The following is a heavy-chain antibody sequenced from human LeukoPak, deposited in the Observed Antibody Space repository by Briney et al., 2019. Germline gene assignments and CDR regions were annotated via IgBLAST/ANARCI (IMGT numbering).Heavy chain of an antibody. V-gene: IGHV1-2*06. D-gene: IGHD4-17*01. J-gene: IGHJ6*03. CDR2: INPNSGGT. CDR3: ARDLFPDGDYYYYYMDV. Sequence: ASVKVSCKASGYTFNGYYMHWVRQAPGQGREWMGRINPNSGGTNYAQKFQGRVTMTRDTSISTAYMELSRLRSDDTAVYYCARDLFPDGDYYYYYMDVSGKGTTVTVSS. CDR1: GYTFNGYY.